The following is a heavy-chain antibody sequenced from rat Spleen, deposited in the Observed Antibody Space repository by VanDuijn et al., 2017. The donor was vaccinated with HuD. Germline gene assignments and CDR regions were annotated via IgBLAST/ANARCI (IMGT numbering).Heavy chain of an antibody. CDR1: GYSITSSYR. J-gene: IGHJ3*01. Sequence: EVQPQESGPGLVKPSQSLSLTCSVTGYSITSSYRWNWIRKFPGNKLEWMGYIDNAGSTNYNPSLKSRISITRDTSKNQFFLQVNSVTTEDTATYYCARSDGTHYYLPFIYWGQGTQVTVSS. D-gene: IGHD1-12*02. CDR2: IDNAGST. CDR3: ARSDGTHYYLPFIY. V-gene: IGHV3-3*01.